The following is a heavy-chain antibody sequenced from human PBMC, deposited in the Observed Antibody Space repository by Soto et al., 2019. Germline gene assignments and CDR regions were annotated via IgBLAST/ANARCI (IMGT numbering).Heavy chain of an antibody. J-gene: IGHJ4*02. Sequence: SETLSLTCTVSGGSISSSSYYWGWIRQPPGKGLEWIGSIYYSGSTYYNPSLKSRVTISVDTSKNHFSRKLSSVTAADTAVYYCASSFGAGFAYWGQGTLVTVSS. V-gene: IGHV4-39*02. CDR3: ASSFGAGFAY. CDR2: IYYSGST. CDR1: GGSISSSSYY. D-gene: IGHD3-10*01.